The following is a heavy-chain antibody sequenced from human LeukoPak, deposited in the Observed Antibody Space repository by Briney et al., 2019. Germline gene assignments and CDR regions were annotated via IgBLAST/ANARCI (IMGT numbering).Heavy chain of an antibody. CDR1: GFTFSSYA. D-gene: IGHD6-19*01. Sequence: GGSLRLSCAASGFTFSSYAMHWVRQAPGKGLEWVAVISYDGSNKYYADSVKGRFTISRDNSKNTLYLQMNSLRAEDTAVYYCAKSPTPYSSGWLDYWGQGTLVTVSS. V-gene: IGHV3-30-3*01. CDR3: AKSPTPYSSGWLDY. CDR2: ISYDGSNK. J-gene: IGHJ4*02.